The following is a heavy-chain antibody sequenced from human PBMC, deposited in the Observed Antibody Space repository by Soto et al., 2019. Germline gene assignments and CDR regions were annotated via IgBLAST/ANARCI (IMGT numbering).Heavy chain of an antibody. Sequence: SETLSLTCTASGFSVNRGDYYWAWMRQPPGKGLEWIGSVYYSGGTHQNPSQSRFIISIDTAKNQFSLKLTSVTAADTGIYYCASGEIGDTILGVPTVAYYYGLDVWGQGTTVTVSS. V-gene: IGHV4-39*01. J-gene: IGHJ6*02. D-gene: IGHD3-3*01. CDR2: VYYSGGT. CDR3: ASGEIGDTILGVPTVAYYYGLDV. CDR1: GFSVNRGDYY.